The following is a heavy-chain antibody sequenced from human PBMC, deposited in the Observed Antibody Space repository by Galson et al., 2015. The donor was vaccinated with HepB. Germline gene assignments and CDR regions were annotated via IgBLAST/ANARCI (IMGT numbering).Heavy chain of an antibody. V-gene: IGHV3-21*01. CDR1: GLTFSSYS. CDR3: AREFPLATPFDY. CDR2: ISSSSSYI. D-gene: IGHD5-12*01. Sequence: SLRLSCAASGLTFSSYSMNWVRQAPGKGLEWVSSISSSSSYIYYADSVKGRFTISRDNAKNSLYLQMNSLRAEDTAVYYCAREFPLATPFDYWGQGTLVPVSS. J-gene: IGHJ4*02.